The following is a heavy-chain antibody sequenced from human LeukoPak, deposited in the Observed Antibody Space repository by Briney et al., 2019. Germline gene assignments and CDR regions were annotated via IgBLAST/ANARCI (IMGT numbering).Heavy chain of an antibody. J-gene: IGHJ4*02. Sequence: ASVKVSCKASGYTFTSYGISWVRQAPGQGLEWMGRISAYNGNTNYAQKLQGRVTMTTDTSTSTAYMELRSLRSDDTAVYYCARDRRDGYNWDYFDYWGQGTLVTVSS. D-gene: IGHD5-24*01. V-gene: IGHV1-18*01. CDR1: GYTFTSYG. CDR3: ARDRRDGYNWDYFDY. CDR2: ISAYNGNT.